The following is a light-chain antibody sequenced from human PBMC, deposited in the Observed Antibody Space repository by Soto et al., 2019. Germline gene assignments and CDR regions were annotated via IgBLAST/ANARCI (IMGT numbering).Light chain of an antibody. J-gene: IGKJ3*01. CDR2: GAS. CDR3: QQYNNWPRT. Sequence: EIVMTQSPATLSVSPGERATLSCRASQSVNSLLAWYQHKPGQAPRLLIYGASTRATGIPARFSGSGSGTEFTLTISSLQSEDFAVYYCQQYNNWPRTFGPGTKVDIK. CDR1: QSVNSL. V-gene: IGKV3-15*01.